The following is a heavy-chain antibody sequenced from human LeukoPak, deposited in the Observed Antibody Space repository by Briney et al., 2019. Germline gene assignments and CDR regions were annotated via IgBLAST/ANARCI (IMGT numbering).Heavy chain of an antibody. CDR1: GFTFSSYA. D-gene: IGHD3-22*01. Sequence: GGSLRLSCAASGFTFSSYAMSWVRQAPGKGLEWVSAISGSGGSTYYADSVKGRFTISRDNSKNTLYLQMNSLRAEDTAVYYCARDRPIYDSSGYYLYWGQGTLVTVSS. J-gene: IGHJ4*02. V-gene: IGHV3-23*01. CDR2: ISGSGGST. CDR3: ARDRPIYDSSGYYLY.